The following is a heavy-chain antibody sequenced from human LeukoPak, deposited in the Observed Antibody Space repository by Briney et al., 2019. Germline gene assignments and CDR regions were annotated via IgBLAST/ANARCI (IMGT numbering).Heavy chain of an antibody. CDR1: GFTFSSYW. D-gene: IGHD1-26*01. J-gene: IGHJ4*02. CDR2: IKEDGSEK. V-gene: IGHV3-7*01. Sequence: GGSLRLSCAASGFTFSSYWLGWVRQAPGKGLEWVANIKEDGSEKYYMDSVKGRFTISRDNAKKSLNLQMSSLRAEDTAVYYCVREGNSGTYLAPGYLDYWGQGTLVTVSS. CDR3: VREGNSGTYLAPGYLDY.